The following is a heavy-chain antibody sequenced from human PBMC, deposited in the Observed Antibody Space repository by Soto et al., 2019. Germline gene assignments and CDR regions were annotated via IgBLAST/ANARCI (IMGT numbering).Heavy chain of an antibody. Sequence: PGGSLRLSCTASGFSFSNHWMYWVRRPPGKGLEWVAYIKQDGSETHYVDSVEGRFTISRDNAKNSLYLQVDSLRDEEPAVYYCVKISWTPDGVHWGQGSLVTVSS. CDR3: VKISWTPDGVH. D-gene: IGHD2-15*01. CDR1: GFSFSNHW. CDR2: IKQDGSET. J-gene: IGHJ4*02. V-gene: IGHV3-7*01.